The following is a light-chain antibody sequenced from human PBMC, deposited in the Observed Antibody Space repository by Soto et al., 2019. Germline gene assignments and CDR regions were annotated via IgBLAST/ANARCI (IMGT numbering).Light chain of an antibody. V-gene: IGLV2-14*01. CDR1: SSDVGGYNY. Sequence: SALTQPASVSGPPGQSITISCTGTSSDVGGYNYVSWYQQHPGKAPKLMIYEVSNRPSGVSNRFSGSKSGNTASLTISGLQAEDESDYYCSSYASSTTLSVFGTGPNVTVL. J-gene: IGLJ1*01. CDR2: EVS. CDR3: SSYASSTTLSV.